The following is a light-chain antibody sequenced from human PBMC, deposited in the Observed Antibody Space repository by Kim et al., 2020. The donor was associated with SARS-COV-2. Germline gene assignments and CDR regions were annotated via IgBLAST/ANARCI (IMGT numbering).Light chain of an antibody. CDR1: SSAGGGYNY. V-gene: IGLV2-14*03. Sequence: ITISSTGTSSAGGGYNYVSWYQQHPGKAPKLMIYDVSNRPSGVSNRFSGSKSGNTASLTISGLQAEDEADYYCSSYTSSSTPVYVFGTGTKVTVL. J-gene: IGLJ1*01. CDR2: DVS. CDR3: SSYTSSSTPVYV.